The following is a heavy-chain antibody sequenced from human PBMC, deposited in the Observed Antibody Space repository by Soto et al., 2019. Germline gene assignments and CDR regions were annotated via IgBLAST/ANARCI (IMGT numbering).Heavy chain of an antibody. CDR2: FDPEDGET. CDR1: GYTLTELS. Sequence: SVNVSCKVSGYTLTELSMHWVRQAPGKGLEWMGGFDPEDGETIYAQKFQGRVTMTEDTSTDTAYMELSSLRSEDTAVYYCATGGYYYGSVSTRSVYYYGMDVWGQGTTVTVSS. D-gene: IGHD3-10*01. V-gene: IGHV1-24*01. CDR3: ATGGYYYGSVSTRSVYYYGMDV. J-gene: IGHJ6*02.